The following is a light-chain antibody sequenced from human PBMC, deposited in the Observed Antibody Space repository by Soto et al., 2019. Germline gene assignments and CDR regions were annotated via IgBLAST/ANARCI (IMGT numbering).Light chain of an antibody. Sequence: SYELTQPPSVSVSPGQTASITCSGDKLGDKYACWYQQKPGQSPVMVIFQDSKRPSGISERFSGSNSGNTATLTISGTQSLDEADYYCQAWDSSHVVFGGGTKLIVL. J-gene: IGLJ2*01. CDR2: QDS. V-gene: IGLV3-1*01. CDR3: QAWDSSHVV. CDR1: KLGDKY.